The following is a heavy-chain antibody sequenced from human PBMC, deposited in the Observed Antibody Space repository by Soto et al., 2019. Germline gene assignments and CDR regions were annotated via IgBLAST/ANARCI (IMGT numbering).Heavy chain of an antibody. D-gene: IGHD2-2*02. Sequence: GESLKISCKGSGYSFTSYWISWVRQMPVKGLEWMGRIDPSDSYTNYSPSFQGHVTISADKSISTAYLQWSSLKASDTAMYYCARLLPVYCSSTSCYTVSTYFDLWGRGTLVT. CDR3: ARLLPVYCSSTSCYTVSTYFDL. CDR1: GYSFTSYW. CDR2: IDPSDSYT. V-gene: IGHV5-10-1*01. J-gene: IGHJ2*01.